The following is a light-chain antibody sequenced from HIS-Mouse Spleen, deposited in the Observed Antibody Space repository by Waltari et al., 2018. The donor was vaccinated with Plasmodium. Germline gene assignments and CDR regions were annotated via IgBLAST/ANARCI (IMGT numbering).Light chain of an antibody. CDR2: DGS. J-gene: IGLJ3*02. V-gene: IGLV2-23*01. CDR1: SSDVGSYNL. CDR3: CSYAGSSTNWV. Sequence: QSALTQPASVSGSPGQSITISCTGTSSDVGSYNLVSWYQQHPGKAPKLMIYDGSKRPSGVSSRFSGSKSGNTASLTISGLQAEDEADYYCCSYAGSSTNWVFGGGTKLTV.